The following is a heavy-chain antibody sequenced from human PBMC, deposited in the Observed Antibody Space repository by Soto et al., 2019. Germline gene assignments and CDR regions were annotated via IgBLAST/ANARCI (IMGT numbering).Heavy chain of an antibody. CDR2: IYSGGST. V-gene: IGHV3-53*01. CDR3: ARDLVYYGMDV. CDR1: GFTVSSNY. J-gene: IGHJ6*02. Sequence: PVGSLRLSGAASGFTVSSNYMSWVRQAPGKGLEWVSVIYSGGSTYYADSVKGRFTISRDNSKNTLYLQMNSLRAEDTAVYYCARDLVYYGMDVWGQGTTVTVSS. D-gene: IGHD6-13*01.